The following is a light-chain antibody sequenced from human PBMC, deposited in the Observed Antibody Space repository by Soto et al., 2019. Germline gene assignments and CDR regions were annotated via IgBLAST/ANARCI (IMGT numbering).Light chain of an antibody. Sequence: QSALTQPASVSGSPGQSITISCTGTSSDVGGYNYVSWYQQHPGKAPKLMIYEVSNRPSGVSNRFSGSKSGNTASLTISGLQPEDEADYYCSSYTSSITHVFGTGTQVTVL. CDR1: SSDVGGYNY. V-gene: IGLV2-14*01. CDR3: SSYTSSITHV. CDR2: EVS. J-gene: IGLJ1*01.